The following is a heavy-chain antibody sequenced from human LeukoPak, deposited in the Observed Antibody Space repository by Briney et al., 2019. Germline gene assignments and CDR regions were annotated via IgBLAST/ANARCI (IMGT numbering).Heavy chain of an antibody. D-gene: IGHD6-13*01. J-gene: IGHJ4*02. Sequence: SETLSLTCPVSRDSISSFYWTWIRQPAGEGLEWIGRIYSTGSTNYNPFLKSRVTMSVDTSKNQYSLRLRSVTDADTAVYCCARQIASAGTAGFDFWAEGALVTVSS. CDR1: RDSISSFY. CDR2: IYSTGST. V-gene: IGHV4-4*07. CDR3: ARQIASAGTAGFDF.